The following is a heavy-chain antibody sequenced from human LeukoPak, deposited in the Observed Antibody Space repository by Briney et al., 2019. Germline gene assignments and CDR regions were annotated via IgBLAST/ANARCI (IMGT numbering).Heavy chain of an antibody. CDR3: ARDLSSSSYIMDY. CDR1: GYTFTGYY. V-gene: IGHV1-2*02. J-gene: IGHJ4*02. Sequence: ASVKVSCKASGYTFTGYYMHWVRQAPGQGLERMGWINPNSGGTNYAQKFQGRVTMTRDTSISTAYMELSRLRSDDTAVYYCARDLSSSSYIMDYWGQGTLVTVSS. D-gene: IGHD6-6*01. CDR2: INPNSGGT.